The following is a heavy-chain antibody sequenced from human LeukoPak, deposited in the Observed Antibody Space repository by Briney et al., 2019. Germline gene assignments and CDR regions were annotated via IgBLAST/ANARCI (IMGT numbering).Heavy chain of an antibody. CDR1: GFTFTNYW. CDR3: GTVFDH. Sequence: GGSLRLSCAASGFTFTNYWMHWVRQAPGKGLVWVSRIDIDGTGTSYADPVKGRFTISRDNAKNTVSLQMNSLKAEDTAVYYCGTVFDHWGPGILVTVSS. V-gene: IGHV3-74*01. CDR2: IDIDGTGT. J-gene: IGHJ4*02.